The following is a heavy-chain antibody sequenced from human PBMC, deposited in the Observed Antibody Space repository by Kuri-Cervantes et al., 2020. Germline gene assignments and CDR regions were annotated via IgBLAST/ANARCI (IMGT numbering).Heavy chain of an antibody. V-gene: IGHV1-69*13. CDR2: IVPIFGTA. CDR1: GYTFTNYG. J-gene: IGHJ4*02. D-gene: IGHD6-13*01. Sequence: SVKVSCKASGYTFTNYGISWVRQAPGQGLEWMGGIVPIFGTANYAQKFQGRVTITADESTSTAYMELSSLRSEDTAVYYCARAPRGYSSSWFDYWGQGTLVTVSS. CDR3: ARAPRGYSSSWFDY.